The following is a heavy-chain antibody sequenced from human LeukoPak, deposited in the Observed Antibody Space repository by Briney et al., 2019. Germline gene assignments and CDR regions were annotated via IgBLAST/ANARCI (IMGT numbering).Heavy chain of an antibody. CDR1: GGSISSYY. CDR2: IYYSGST. V-gene: IGHV4-59*01. J-gene: IGHJ6*03. CDR3: AKDIEVRYFDWLHRDMDV. D-gene: IGHD3-9*01. Sequence: SETLSLTCTVSGGSISSYYWSWIRQPPGKGLEWIGYIYYSGSTNYNPSLKSRVTISVDTSKNQFSLKLSSVTAADTAVYYCAKDIEVRYFDWLHRDMDVWGKGTTVTVSS.